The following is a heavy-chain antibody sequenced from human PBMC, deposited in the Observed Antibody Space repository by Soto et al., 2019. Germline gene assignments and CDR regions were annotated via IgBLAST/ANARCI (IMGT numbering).Heavy chain of an antibody. V-gene: IGHV3-48*02. CDR1: GFTFSTFS. CDR2: IGGSGGSI. J-gene: IGHJ4*02. CDR3: ARDLAWAFDS. D-gene: IGHD1-26*01. Sequence: GGSLRLSGAASGFTFSTFSMNWVRQAPGKGLEWLSYIGGSGGSISYADSVKGRFTISRDNGKNTLYLQMSSLRDEDTAVYYCARDLAWAFDSWGQGALVTVSS.